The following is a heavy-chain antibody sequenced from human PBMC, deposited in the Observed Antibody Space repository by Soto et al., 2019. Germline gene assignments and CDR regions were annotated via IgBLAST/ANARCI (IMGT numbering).Heavy chain of an antibody. J-gene: IGHJ6*03. V-gene: IGHV3-23*01. CDR1: GFTFSSYA. Sequence: GGSLRLSCAASGFTFSSYAMSWVRQAPGKGLEWVSAIRGSGGSTYYADSVKGRFTISRDNSKNTLYLQMNSLRAEDTAVYYCAKDHRCSSTSCYYYYMDVWGKGTTVTVSS. CDR3: AKDHRCSSTSCYYYYMDV. CDR2: IRGSGGST. D-gene: IGHD2-2*01.